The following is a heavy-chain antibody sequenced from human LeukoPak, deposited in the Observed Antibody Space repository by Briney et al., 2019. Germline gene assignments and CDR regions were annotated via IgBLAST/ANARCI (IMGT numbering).Heavy chain of an antibody. J-gene: IGHJ4*02. CDR3: ARESESSGWYDY. Sequence: PGGSLRLSCAAPGFMFHDYAIHSVRQAPGKGLELVSLISGDGGSTFYADSVKGRFTISRGNSKNSLYLQMNSLRSDDTALYYCARESESSGWYDYWGQGTLVTVSS. CDR2: ISGDGGST. CDR1: GFMFHDYA. D-gene: IGHD6-19*01. V-gene: IGHV3-43*02.